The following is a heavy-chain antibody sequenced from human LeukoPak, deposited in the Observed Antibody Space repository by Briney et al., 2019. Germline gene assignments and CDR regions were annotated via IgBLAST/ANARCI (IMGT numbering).Heavy chain of an antibody. V-gene: IGHV4-59*01. J-gene: IGHJ4*02. CDR3: ARAPYYYDSSGYFDY. CDR2: IYYSGST. Sequence: SETLSLTCAVYGGSFSSYYWSWIRQPPGKGLEWIGYIYYSGSTNYNPSLKSRVTISVDTSKNQFSLKLSSVTAADTAVYYCARAPYYYDSSGYFDYWGQGTLVTVSS. D-gene: IGHD3-22*01. CDR1: GGSFSSYY.